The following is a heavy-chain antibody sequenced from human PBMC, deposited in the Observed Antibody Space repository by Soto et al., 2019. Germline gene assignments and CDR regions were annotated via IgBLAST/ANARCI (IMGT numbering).Heavy chain of an antibody. CDR2: ISGSGGTT. CDR3: ATDSSSWGFDS. Sequence: EVQLLESGGGLGQPWGSLRLSCTASGFTFVGCGMSWVRRAPGKGLEWVSSISGSGGTTDYADSVKGRFTISRDNSKNTLYLQMNSLRPEDTAVYYCATDSSSWGFDSWGQGPLVSVSS. D-gene: IGHD6-13*01. V-gene: IGHV3-23*01. CDR1: GFTFVGCG. J-gene: IGHJ5*01.